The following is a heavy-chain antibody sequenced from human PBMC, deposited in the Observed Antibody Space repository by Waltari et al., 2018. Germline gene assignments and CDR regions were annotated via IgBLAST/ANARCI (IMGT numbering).Heavy chain of an antibody. J-gene: IGHJ3*01. CDR2: IYAGGGS. Sequence: ELQLVETGGALIHPGGSLRLSFAASEFIVRTNYMAGVRQAPGKGLEWVSVIYAGGGSYSADSVRGRFTISRDNSKNTLDLEMNALRPDDTAVYYCATLGAYLGAFEVWGRGTMVTVSS. CDR1: EFIVRTNY. D-gene: IGHD3-16*01. CDR3: ATLGAYLGAFEV. V-gene: IGHV3-53*02.